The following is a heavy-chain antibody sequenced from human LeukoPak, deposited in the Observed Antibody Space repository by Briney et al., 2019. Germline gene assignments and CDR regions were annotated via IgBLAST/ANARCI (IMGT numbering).Heavy chain of an antibody. CDR2: ISSSSSTI. CDR1: GFTFSSYS. CDR3: ARDVFPSDFREIDY. J-gene: IGHJ4*02. V-gene: IGHV3-48*02. Sequence: AGSLRLSCAATGFTFSSYSMNCVRQPPGKRLEWVSYISSSSSTIYYADSVKGRFTISRDNAKNSLYLQMNSLRDEDTAVYYCARDVFPSDFREIDYWGQGTLVTVSS. D-gene: IGHD3-3*01.